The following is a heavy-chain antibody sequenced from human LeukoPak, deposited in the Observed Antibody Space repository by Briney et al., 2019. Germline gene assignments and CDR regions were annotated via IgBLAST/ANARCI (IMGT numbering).Heavy chain of an antibody. D-gene: IGHD3-16*01. Sequence: SETLSLTCSVSGGSISGHYWTWIRQPPGKGLEWTGQIHYTGKPDYNPSLKSRITISVDTSKNQVSLQVSSVTAADSAIYYCARFGVDYDMDVWGHGTTVTV. J-gene: IGHJ6*02. CDR3: ARFGVDYDMDV. CDR2: IHYTGKP. V-gene: IGHV4-59*11. CDR1: GGSISGHY.